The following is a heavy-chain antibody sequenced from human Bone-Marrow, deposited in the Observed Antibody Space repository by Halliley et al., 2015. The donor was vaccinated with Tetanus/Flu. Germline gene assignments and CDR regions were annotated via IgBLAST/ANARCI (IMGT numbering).Heavy chain of an antibody. Sequence: SLRLSCAASGFTFSNYWMHWVRPASGKGLVWVSRINSDGSSTGYADSVKGRFTISRDNAKTTVYLEMNSLRAEDTAMYYCARPSVESGRTCWFDLWGQGSLVTFSS. CDR3: ARPSVESGRTCWFDL. CDR2: INSDGSST. CDR1: GFTFSNYW. D-gene: IGHD6-19*01. J-gene: IGHJ5*02. V-gene: IGHV3-74*01.